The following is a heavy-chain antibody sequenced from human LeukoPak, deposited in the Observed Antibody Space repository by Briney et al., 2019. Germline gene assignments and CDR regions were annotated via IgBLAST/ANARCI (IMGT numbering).Heavy chain of an antibody. V-gene: IGHV3-23*01. Sequence: GGSLRLSCAASGFTFSSYAMSWVRQAPGKGLEWVSAISGSGGSTYYADSVKGRFTISRDNSKNTLYLQMNSLRAEDTAVYYCAKTPPTSRSSGWYRLDINYYYYYMDVWGKGTTVTVSS. CDR3: AKTPPTSRSSGWYRLDINYYYYYMDV. D-gene: IGHD6-19*01. CDR2: ISGSGGST. J-gene: IGHJ6*03. CDR1: GFTFSSYA.